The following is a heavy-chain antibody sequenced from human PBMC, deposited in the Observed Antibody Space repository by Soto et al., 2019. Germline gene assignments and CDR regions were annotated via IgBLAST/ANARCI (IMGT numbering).Heavy chain of an antibody. CDR1: GGSISSYY. V-gene: IGHV4-59*08. J-gene: IGHJ4*02. Sequence: SETLSLTCSVSGGSISSYYWSWIRKPPGKGLEWIGYIYYSGSTNYNPSLKSRVTISVDTSKNQFSLKLSSVTAADTAVYYCARHDYGDNLEYWGQGTLVTVSS. CDR2: IYYSGST. D-gene: IGHD4-17*01. CDR3: ARHDYGDNLEY.